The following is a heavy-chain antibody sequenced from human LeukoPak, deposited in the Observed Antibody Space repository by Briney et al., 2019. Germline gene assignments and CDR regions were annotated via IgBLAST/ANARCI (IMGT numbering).Heavy chain of an antibody. V-gene: IGHV4-39*07. CDR3: ARGIAPTLFY. Sequence: SETLSLTCTVSGGSISSSSYYWGWIRQPPGKGPEWIGSIYYSGSTNYNPSLKSRVTISVDTSKNQFSLKLSSVTAADTAVYYCARGIAPTLFYWGQGTLVTVSS. D-gene: IGHD2-21*01. J-gene: IGHJ4*02. CDR1: GGSISSSSYY. CDR2: IYYSGST.